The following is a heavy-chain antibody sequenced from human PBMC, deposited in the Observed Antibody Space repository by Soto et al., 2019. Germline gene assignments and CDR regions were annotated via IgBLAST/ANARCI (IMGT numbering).Heavy chain of an antibody. J-gene: IGHJ4*02. Sequence: SETLSLTCAVYGGSFSGYYWIWIRQPPGKGLEWIGEINHSGSTNYNPSLKSRVTISVDTSKNQFSLKLSSVTAADTAVYYCARDGTLRSRYTIDYWGQGTLVTVSS. CDR3: ARDGTLRSRYTIDY. CDR2: INHSGST. D-gene: IGHD6-13*01. CDR1: GGSFSGYY. V-gene: IGHV4-34*01.